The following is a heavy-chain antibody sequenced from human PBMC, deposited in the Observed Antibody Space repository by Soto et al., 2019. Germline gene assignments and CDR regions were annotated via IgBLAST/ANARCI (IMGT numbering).Heavy chain of an antibody. J-gene: IGHJ6*02. CDR1: GYTFTSYG. V-gene: IGHV1-18*04. D-gene: IGHD6-13*01. CDR3: AGDRQQLVLGYSSYSGMDV. Sequence: QVQLVQSGAEVKKPGASVKVSCKASGYTFTSYGISWVRQAPGQGLEWMGWISAYNGNTNYAQKLQGRVTMTTDTSTSKANMELRSLRSDDTAVYYCAGDRQQLVLGYSSYSGMDVWAQGTTVTVSS. CDR2: ISAYNGNT.